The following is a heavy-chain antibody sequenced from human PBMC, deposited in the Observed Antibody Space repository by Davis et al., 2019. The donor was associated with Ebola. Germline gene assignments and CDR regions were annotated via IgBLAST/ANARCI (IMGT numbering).Heavy chain of an antibody. CDR2: ISSDGSDY. CDR3: VEDLYSSSWYLDY. Sequence: GESLKISCAASGFSFDTYAMHWVRQAPGKGLEWVAVISSDGSDYFYGDSVKGRFTISRDNSKNTLYLQMSSLRAEDTAVYYCVEDLYSSSWYLDYWGQGTLVTVSS. V-gene: IGHV3-30*02. D-gene: IGHD6-13*01. J-gene: IGHJ4*02. CDR1: GFSFDTYA.